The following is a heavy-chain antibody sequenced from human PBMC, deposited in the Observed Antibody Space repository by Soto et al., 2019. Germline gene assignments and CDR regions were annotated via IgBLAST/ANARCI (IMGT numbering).Heavy chain of an antibody. CDR1: GFTFNTYG. Sequence: QVQLMESGGGVVQPGRSLRLSCAASGFTFNTYGIHWVRQAPGKGLEWVAVIWYAGSNKYYADSVKGRFTISRDNSKNTLYLQMNRLRAEDTAVYYCARGTVHFDYWGQGTLVTVSS. D-gene: IGHD4-17*01. CDR2: IWYAGSNK. J-gene: IGHJ4*02. CDR3: ARGTVHFDY. V-gene: IGHV3-33*01.